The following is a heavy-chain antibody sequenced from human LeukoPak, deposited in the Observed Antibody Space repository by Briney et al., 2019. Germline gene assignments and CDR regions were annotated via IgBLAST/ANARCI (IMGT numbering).Heavy chain of an antibody. CDR1: GFTFSNYW. J-gene: IGHJ4*02. D-gene: IGHD2-15*01. CDR2: IKQDEGER. Sequence: PGGSLRLSCAASGFTFSNYWMSWVRQAPGKGLEWVASIKQDEGERYYVDSVKGRFTISRDNAKNSLYLQMNSLRAEDTAVYYCARDYCSGGSCLDYWGQGTLVTVSS. V-gene: IGHV3-7*01. CDR3: ARDYCSGGSCLDY.